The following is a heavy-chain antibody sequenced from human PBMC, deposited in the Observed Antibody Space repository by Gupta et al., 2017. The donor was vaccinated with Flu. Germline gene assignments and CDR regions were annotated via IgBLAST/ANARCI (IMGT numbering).Heavy chain of an antibody. CDR1: GGTFSSYT. V-gene: IGHV1-69*02. D-gene: IGHD5-24*01. CDR3: ARGRDGYNSLDY. Sequence: QVQLVQSGAEVKKPGSSVKVSCKASGGTFSSYTISWVRQAPGQGLEWMGRIIPILGIANYAQKFQGRVTITADKSTSTAYMELSSPRSEDTAVYYCARGRDGYNSLDYWGQGTLVTVSS. CDR2: IIPILGIA. J-gene: IGHJ4*02.